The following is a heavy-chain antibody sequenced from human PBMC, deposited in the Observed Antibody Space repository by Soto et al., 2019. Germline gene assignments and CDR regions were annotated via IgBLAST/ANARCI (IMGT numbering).Heavy chain of an antibody. CDR1: GVSLSTGGVG. J-gene: IGHJ4*02. CDR3: AHMRAAKFDY. CDR2: IYWDDDQ. V-gene: IGHV2-5*02. D-gene: IGHD2-15*01. Sequence: QITLKESGPTLVKPTQTLTLTCNVSGVSLSTGGVGVGCIRQPPGKALEWLALIYWDDDQRSRPSLKRRLTITEDTPKNQVVLTMTSMAPEDTATYYCAHMRAAKFDYWGQGTFVTV.